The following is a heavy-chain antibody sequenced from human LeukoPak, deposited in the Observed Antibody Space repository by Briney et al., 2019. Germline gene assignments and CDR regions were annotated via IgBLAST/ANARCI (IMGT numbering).Heavy chain of an antibody. CDR1: GFTFDDYG. V-gene: IGHV3-20*04. CDR2: INWNGGRI. J-gene: IGHJ3*02. Sequence: GVLRLSCAASGFTFDDYGMTWVRQAPGKGLEWVSGINWNGGRIDYAESVKGRFTISRDNTKNSLYLQMNSLRVEDTAFYYCARRFGELEPAFDTWGQGTMVTVSS. CDR3: ARRFGELEPAFDT. D-gene: IGHD3-10*01.